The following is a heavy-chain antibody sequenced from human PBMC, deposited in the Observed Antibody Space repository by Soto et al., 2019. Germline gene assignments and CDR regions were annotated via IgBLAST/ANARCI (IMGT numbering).Heavy chain of an antibody. D-gene: IGHD3-10*01. CDR1: GFTFSSYA. Sequence: EVQLLESGGGLVQPGGSLRLSCAASGFTFSSYAMSWVRQAPGKGLEWVSAISGSGGSTYYADSVKGRFTISRDNSKNTLYLQMNSLRAEDTAVYYCAKQGPERHFMVRGGAYYYYGMDVWGQGTMVTVSS. J-gene: IGHJ6*02. V-gene: IGHV3-23*01. CDR3: AKQGPERHFMVRGGAYYYYGMDV. CDR2: ISGSGGST.